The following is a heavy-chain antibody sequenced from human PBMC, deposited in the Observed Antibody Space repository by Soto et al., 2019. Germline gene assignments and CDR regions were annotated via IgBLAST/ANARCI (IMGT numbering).Heavy chain of an antibody. CDR1: GFTFSTYW. Sequence: EVQLVESGGGLVQPGGSLRLSCAASGFTFSTYWMHWVRQAPGKGLVWVSRLDNDGTNTRYADSVKGRFTVSRDNGKNTVYLQMDCLRAEDTAVYYCARDGGTYFDYWGQGTLVTVSS. J-gene: IGHJ4*02. CDR3: ARDGGTYFDY. CDR2: LDNDGTNT. D-gene: IGHD3-16*01. V-gene: IGHV3-74*01.